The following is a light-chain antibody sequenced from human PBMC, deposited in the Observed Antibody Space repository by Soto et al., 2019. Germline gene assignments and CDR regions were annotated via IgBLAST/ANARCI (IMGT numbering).Light chain of an antibody. V-gene: IGKV1-39*01. CDR3: QQSYSTPLT. CDR1: QNIRHY. CDR2: AS. J-gene: IGKJ4*01. Sequence: DIQMTQSPSSLSASVGDRVTITCRASQNIRHYLNWYQQKPGEAPKLLIYASSLHSGVPLRFSGSGSGTDFTLTISSLQPEDFATYYCQQSYSTPLTVGGGTKVEIK.